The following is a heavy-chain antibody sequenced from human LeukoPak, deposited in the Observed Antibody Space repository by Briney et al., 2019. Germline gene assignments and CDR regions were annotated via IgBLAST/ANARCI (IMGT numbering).Heavy chain of an antibody. Sequence: GGSLRLSCAASGFTFSSYGMSWVRQAPGKGLEGVSAISGSCGSTYYADSVKGRFTISRDNSKNTLYLQMGSLRAEDMAVYYCARVELLGATLHWGQGTLVTVSS. CDR2: ISGSCGST. CDR1: GFTFSSYG. J-gene: IGHJ4*02. V-gene: IGHV3-23*01. CDR3: ARVELLGATLH. D-gene: IGHD1-26*01.